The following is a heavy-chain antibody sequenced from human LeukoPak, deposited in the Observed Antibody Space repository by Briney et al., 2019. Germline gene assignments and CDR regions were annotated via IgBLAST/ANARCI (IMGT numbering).Heavy chain of an antibody. CDR3: ARDRIVVVPAAIEYSSSGDY. D-gene: IGHD2-2*01. CDR2: ISSSSSYI. Sequence: GGSLRLSCEVSGFTFSSYSMNWVRQAPGKGLEWVSSISSSSSYIYYADSVKGRFTISRDNAKNSLYLQMNSLRAEDTAVYYCARDRIVVVPAAIEYSSSGDYWGQGTLVTVSS. J-gene: IGHJ4*02. V-gene: IGHV3-21*01. CDR1: GFTFSSYS.